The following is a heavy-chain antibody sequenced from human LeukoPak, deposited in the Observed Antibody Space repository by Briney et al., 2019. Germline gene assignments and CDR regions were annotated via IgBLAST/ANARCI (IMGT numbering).Heavy chain of an antibody. Sequence: RGSLRLSCAASGFTFSSYAMSWVRQAPGKGLEWVSAISGSGGSTYYADSVKGRFTISRDNAKNTLYLQINSLRAEDTAVYYCARATYDTTVWVPNYWGQGTLVTVSS. CDR1: GFTFSSYA. CDR3: ARATYDTTVWVPNY. D-gene: IGHD2/OR15-2a*01. CDR2: ISGSGGST. V-gene: IGHV3-23*01. J-gene: IGHJ4*02.